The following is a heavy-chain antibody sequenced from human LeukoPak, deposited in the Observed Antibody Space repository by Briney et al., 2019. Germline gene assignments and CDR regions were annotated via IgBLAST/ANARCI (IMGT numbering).Heavy chain of an antibody. Sequence: PGGSLRLSCAASGFTLSDYYMSWIRQAPGKGLEWVSYISGSGSTIYYADSVKGRFTISRDNAKNSLHLQMNSLRAEDTAVYYCARGQVVRGFHYYYGMDVWGQGTTVTVSS. D-gene: IGHD6-6*01. CDR3: ARGQVVRGFHYYYGMDV. J-gene: IGHJ6*02. CDR1: GFTLSDYY. CDR2: ISGSGSTI. V-gene: IGHV3-11*01.